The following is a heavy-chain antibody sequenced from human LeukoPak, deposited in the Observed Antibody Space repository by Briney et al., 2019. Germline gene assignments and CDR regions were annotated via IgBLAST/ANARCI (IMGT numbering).Heavy chain of an antibody. CDR1: GITISNYG. CDR2: ISDSGGRT. V-gene: IGHV3-23*01. D-gene: IGHD3-22*01. J-gene: IGHJ4*02. Sequence: GGSLSLSCTVSGITISNYGMSWVRQAPGKGLEWVAGISDSGGRTNYPAPVKGRFTLSRDNPKNTLYLHMHSLRAEDTAVYFCAKRGVVIRVILVGFHKEAYYFDSWGQGALVTVSS. CDR3: AKRGVVIRVILVGFHKEAYYFDS.